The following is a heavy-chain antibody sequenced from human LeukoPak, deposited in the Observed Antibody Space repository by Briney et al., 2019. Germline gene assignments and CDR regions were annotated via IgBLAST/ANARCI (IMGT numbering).Heavy chain of an antibody. V-gene: IGHV3-23*01. Sequence: GGSLRLSCAASGFTFSSYAMSWVRQAPGKGLEWVSAISGSGGSTYYADSVKGRFTISRDNSRNTLYLQMNSLRAEDTAVYYCARTGSYYALHYFDYWGQGTLVTVSS. D-gene: IGHD1-26*01. CDR3: ARTGSYYALHYFDY. CDR2: ISGSGGST. J-gene: IGHJ4*02. CDR1: GFTFSSYA.